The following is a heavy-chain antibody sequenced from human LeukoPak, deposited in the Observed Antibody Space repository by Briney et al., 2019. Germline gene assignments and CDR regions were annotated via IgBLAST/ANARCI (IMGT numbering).Heavy chain of an antibody. CDR1: GFTFSSYE. V-gene: IGHV3-48*03. Sequence: GGSLRLSCAASGFTFSSYEVNWVRQAPGKGLEWVSYISSSGSTIYYADSVKGRFTISRDNAKNSLYLQMNSLRAEDTAVYYCARASAVAGSFDYWGQGTLVTVSS. J-gene: IGHJ4*02. D-gene: IGHD6-19*01. CDR2: ISSSGSTI. CDR3: ARASAVAGSFDY.